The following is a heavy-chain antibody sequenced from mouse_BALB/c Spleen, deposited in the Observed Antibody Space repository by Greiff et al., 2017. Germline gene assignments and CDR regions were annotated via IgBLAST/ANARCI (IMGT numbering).Heavy chain of an antibody. V-gene: IGHV2-9*02. CDR2: IWAGGST. CDR1: GFSLTSYG. J-gene: IGHJ3*01. CDR3: ARAKSTMITPWFAY. Sequence: QVQLKESGPGLVAPSQSLSITCTVSGFSLTSYGVHWVRQPPGKGLEWLGVIWAGGSTNYNSALMSRLSISKDNSKSQVFLKMNSLQTDDTAMYYCARAKSTMITPWFAYWGQGTLVTVSA. D-gene: IGHD2-4*01.